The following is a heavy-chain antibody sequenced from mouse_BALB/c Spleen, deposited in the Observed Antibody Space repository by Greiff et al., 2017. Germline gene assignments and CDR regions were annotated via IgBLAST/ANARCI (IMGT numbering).Heavy chain of an antibody. CDR2: IDPETGGT. V-gene: IGHV1-15*01. J-gene: IGHJ2*01. D-gene: IGHD2-10*02. CDR3: TRKYGNSDYFDY. CDR1: GYTFTDYE. Sequence: VQLQQSGAELVRPGASVTLSCKASGYTFTDYEMHWVKQTPVHGLEWIGAIDPETGGTAYNQKFKGKATLTADKSSSTAYMELRSLTSEDSAVYYCTRKYGNSDYFDYWGQGTTLTVSS.